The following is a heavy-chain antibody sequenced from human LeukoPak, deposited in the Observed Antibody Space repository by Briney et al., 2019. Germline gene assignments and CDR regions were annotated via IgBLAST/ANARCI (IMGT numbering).Heavy chain of an antibody. CDR1: GGSISSGGYS. J-gene: IGHJ2*01. CDR3: ARGGSSWCFDL. D-gene: IGHD6-13*01. CDR2: IYHSGST. V-gene: IGHV4-30-2*01. Sequence: TSETLSLTCAVSGGSISSGGYSWSWIRQPPGKGLEWIGYIYHSGSTYCNPSLKSRVTISVDRSKNQFSLKLSSVTAADTAVYYCARGGSSWCFDLWGRGTLVTVSS.